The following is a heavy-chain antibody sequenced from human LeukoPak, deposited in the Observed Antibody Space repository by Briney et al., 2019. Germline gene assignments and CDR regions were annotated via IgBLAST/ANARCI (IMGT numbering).Heavy chain of an antibody. CDR1: GYSISSIYY. CDR2: IYYSGST. D-gene: IGHD3-16*01. CDR3: VRDRVLGAFDI. J-gene: IGHJ3*02. Sequence: SETLTLTCAVSGYSISSIYYWGWIRQPPGKGLEWIGSIYYSGSTNYNPSLKSRVTISVDTSKNQFSLKLSSVTAADTAVYYCVRDRVLGAFDIWGQGTMVTVSS. V-gene: IGHV4-59*01.